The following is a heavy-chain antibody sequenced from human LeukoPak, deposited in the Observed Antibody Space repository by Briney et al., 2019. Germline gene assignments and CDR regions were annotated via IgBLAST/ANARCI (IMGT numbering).Heavy chain of an antibody. CDR3: ARGRLRNYYYYGMDV. D-gene: IGHD3-3*01. CDR1: GGSISSSSYY. Sequence: PSETLSLTCTVSGGSISSSSYYWGWIRQPPGKGLEWIGSIYYTRSTYYNPSLKSRVTISVDTSKNQFSLKLTSVTAADTAVYYCARGRLRNYYYYGMDVWGQGTTVTVSS. CDR2: IYYTRST. J-gene: IGHJ6*02. V-gene: IGHV4-39*01.